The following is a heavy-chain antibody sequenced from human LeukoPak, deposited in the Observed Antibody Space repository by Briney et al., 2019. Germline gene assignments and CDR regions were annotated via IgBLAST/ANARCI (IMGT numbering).Heavy chain of an antibody. CDR1: GGTFSSYA. J-gene: IGHJ4*02. Sequence: ASVKVSCKASGGTFSSYAISWVRQAPGQGLEWMGGIIPIFGTANYAQKFQGRVTITADESTSTAYMELSSLRSEDTAVYYCAKTDLGNVAFDYWGQGTLVTVSS. CDR2: IIPIFGTA. D-gene: IGHD2-2*03. V-gene: IGHV1-69*13. CDR3: AKTDLGNVAFDY.